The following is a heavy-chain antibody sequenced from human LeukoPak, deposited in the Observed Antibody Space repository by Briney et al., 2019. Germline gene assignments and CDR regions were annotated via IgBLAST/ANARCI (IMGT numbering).Heavy chain of an antibody. V-gene: IGHV4-59*08. CDR1: GGSISGYY. Sequence: PSETLSLTCSVSGGSISGYYWSWIRQPLGKGLEWIGYIYFTGTTNYYPSLQSRVTISLDTSKNQFSLKLRSVTAADTAVYYCARGGSWYGDWGQGTLVTVSS. CDR3: ARGGSWYGD. J-gene: IGHJ4*02. D-gene: IGHD6-13*01. CDR2: IYFTGTT.